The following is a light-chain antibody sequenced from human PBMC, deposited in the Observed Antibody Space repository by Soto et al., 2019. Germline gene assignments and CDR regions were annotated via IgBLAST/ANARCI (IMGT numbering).Light chain of an antibody. CDR1: QTVSVRY. CDR3: QQYGSSPYT. Sequence: EIVLTQSPGTLSLSPGERVTLSCRASQTVSVRYLAWFQQKPGQAPRLLIYGASSRATGIPDRFSGSGSGTDFTLTISRLEPEDFAVYYCQQYGSSPYTFGQGTKLEIK. V-gene: IGKV3-20*01. CDR2: GAS. J-gene: IGKJ2*01.